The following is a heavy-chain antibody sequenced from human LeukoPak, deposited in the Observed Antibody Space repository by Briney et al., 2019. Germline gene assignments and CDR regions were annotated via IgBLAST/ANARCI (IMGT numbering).Heavy chain of an antibody. Sequence: GGSLRLSCAASGFTFSSYAMSWVRQAPGKGLEWVSAISGSGGSTYYADSVKGRFTISRDNSKNTLYLQMNSLRAEDTAVYYCAKDTPAYYYDSSGYQNDYWGQGTLVTVSS. D-gene: IGHD3-22*01. V-gene: IGHV3-23*01. J-gene: IGHJ4*02. CDR3: AKDTPAYYYDSSGYQNDY. CDR1: GFTFSSYA. CDR2: ISGSGGST.